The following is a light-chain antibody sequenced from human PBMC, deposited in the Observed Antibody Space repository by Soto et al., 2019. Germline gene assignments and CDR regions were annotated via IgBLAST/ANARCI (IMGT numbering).Light chain of an antibody. CDR3: TSFTNSRTVV. CDR2: EVS. J-gene: IGLJ3*02. CDR1: TGDIGTYNY. V-gene: IGLV2-14*01. Sequence: QSALTQPASVSGSPGQSITISCTGTTGDIGTYNYVSWYQHHPDKAPRLMIYEVSNPPSGVSNRFSGSKSGNTASLTISGLHAEDEADYYCTSFTNSRTVVFGGGTKVTVL.